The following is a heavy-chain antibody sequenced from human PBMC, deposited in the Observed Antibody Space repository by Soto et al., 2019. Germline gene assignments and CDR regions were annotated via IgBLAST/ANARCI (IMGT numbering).Heavy chain of an antibody. CDR2: ISAYNGNT. CDR1: GYTFTSYG. J-gene: IGHJ4*02. V-gene: IGHV1-18*01. CDR3: ARAAYYYESSGYCQGDY. Sequence: ASVKVSCKASGYTFTSYGISWVRQAPGQGLEWMGWISAYNGNTNYAQKLQGRVTMTTDTSTSTAYMELSSLRSEDTAVYYCARAAYYYESSGYCQGDYWGQGTLVTVSS. D-gene: IGHD3-22*01.